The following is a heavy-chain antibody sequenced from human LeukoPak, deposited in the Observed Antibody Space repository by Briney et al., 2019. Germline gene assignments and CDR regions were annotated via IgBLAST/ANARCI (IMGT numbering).Heavy chain of an antibody. V-gene: IGHV4-39*01. CDR2: IYYSGIT. J-gene: IGHJ4*02. CDR3: ARHSSGWFDFDY. Sequence: SETLSFTCTVSGDSIRSYYWGWIRQPPGKGLEWIGSIYYSGITYYNPSLKSRVTISIDTSKNHFSLKLSSVTAADTAVYYCARHSSGWFDFDYWGQGTLVTVSS. CDR1: GDSIRSYY. D-gene: IGHD6-19*01.